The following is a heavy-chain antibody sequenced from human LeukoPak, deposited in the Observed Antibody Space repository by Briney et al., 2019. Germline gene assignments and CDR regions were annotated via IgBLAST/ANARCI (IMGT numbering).Heavy chain of an antibody. CDR2: ISSSSYI. J-gene: IGHJ3*02. V-gene: IGHV3-21*01. Sequence: PGGSLRLSCAASGFTFSSYSMNWVRQAPGKGLEWVSSISSSSYIYYADSLKGRFTISRDNAKNSLYLQMNSLRAEDTAVYYCEREVSHDAFDIWGQGTIPSLQ. CDR3: EREVSHDAFDI. CDR1: GFTFSSYS.